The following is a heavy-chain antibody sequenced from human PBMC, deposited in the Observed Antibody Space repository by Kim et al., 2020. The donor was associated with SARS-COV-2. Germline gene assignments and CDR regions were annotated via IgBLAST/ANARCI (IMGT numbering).Heavy chain of an antibody. CDR3: ARRGVSSSWYPSWFDP. D-gene: IGHD6-13*01. Sequence: SETLSLTCTVSGGSISSSSYYWGWIRQPPGKGLEWIGSIYYSGSTYYNPSLKSRVTISVDTSKNQFSLKLSSVTAADTAVYYCARRGVSSSWYPSWFDPWGQGTLVTVSS. J-gene: IGHJ5*02. CDR1: GGSISSSSYY. CDR2: IYYSGST. V-gene: IGHV4-39*01.